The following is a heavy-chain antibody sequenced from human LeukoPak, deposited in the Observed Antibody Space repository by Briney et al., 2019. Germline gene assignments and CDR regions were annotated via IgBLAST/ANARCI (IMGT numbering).Heavy chain of an antibody. Sequence: PGGSLRLSCAASGFTFSSYWMHWVRQAPGKGLVWVSRINSDGTSASYADSMKGRFTISRDNAKNTLYLQMTSLRTEDTAVYYCARVRGYGEIDSWGQGTLVTVSS. D-gene: IGHD6-25*01. CDR2: INSDGTSA. J-gene: IGHJ4*02. CDR3: ARVRGYGEIDS. V-gene: IGHV3-74*01. CDR1: GFTFSSYW.